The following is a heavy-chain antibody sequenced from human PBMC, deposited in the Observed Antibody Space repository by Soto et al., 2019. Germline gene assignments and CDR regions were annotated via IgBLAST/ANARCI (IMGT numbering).Heavy chain of an antibody. J-gene: IGHJ4*02. Sequence: SETLSLTCTVSGGSINYYYWSWIRQPPGKGLEWIAYIYYIGSTNHNPSLKSRVTISVDTSKNQFSLKLRSVTAADTAVYYCARHSLQWRPSAPFDYWGQGTQVTVSS. D-gene: IGHD6-19*01. CDR2: IYYIGST. V-gene: IGHV4-59*08. CDR1: GGSINYYY. CDR3: ARHSLQWRPSAPFDY.